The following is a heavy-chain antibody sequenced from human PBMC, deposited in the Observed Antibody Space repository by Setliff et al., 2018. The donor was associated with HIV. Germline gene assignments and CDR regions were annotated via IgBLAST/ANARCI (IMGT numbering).Heavy chain of an antibody. CDR2: ISSSGTTI. CDR1: GFTFSDYY. J-gene: IGHJ4*02. Sequence: GGSLRPSCTASGFTFSDYYMSWIRQSPGKGLEWISYISSSGTTIYYADSVKGRFTISRDNAKNSLYLEMNSLRAEETAVYYCARDLRSSHGSPNYFDYWGRGALVTVSS. V-gene: IGHV3-11*04. D-gene: IGHD2-15*01. CDR3: ARDLRSSHGSPNYFDY.